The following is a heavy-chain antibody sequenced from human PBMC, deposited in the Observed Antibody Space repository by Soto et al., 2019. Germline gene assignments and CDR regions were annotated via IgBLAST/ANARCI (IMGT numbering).Heavy chain of an antibody. CDR1: GYTFTAYS. Sequence: ASVKVSCKASGYTFTAYSLYWVRQAPGQGLEWMGVINPHGGSTKYAQKFQGRVTMTRDTSRSTVYMELRSLRSDDTAIYYCARSSGGNFGIIIEGSNWFDPWGQGTLVTVSS. J-gene: IGHJ5*02. CDR3: ARSSGGNFGIIIEGSNWFDP. CDR2: INPHGGST. V-gene: IGHV1-46*01. D-gene: IGHD3-3*01.